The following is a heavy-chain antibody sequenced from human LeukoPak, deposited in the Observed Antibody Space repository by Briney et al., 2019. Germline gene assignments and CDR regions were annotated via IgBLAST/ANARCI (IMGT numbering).Heavy chain of an antibody. Sequence: ASVEVSFKASGYTFTIYGISWVRQAPGQGVEWMGWISAYNGNTNYAQKLQGRVTMPTDTSTSTAYMELRSLRSDDTAVYYCARDGGIAVARTTRSYYYYYMDVWGKGTTVTISS. J-gene: IGHJ6*03. CDR3: ARDGGIAVARTTRSYYYYYMDV. CDR2: ISAYNGNT. V-gene: IGHV1-18*01. CDR1: GYTFTIYG. D-gene: IGHD6-19*01.